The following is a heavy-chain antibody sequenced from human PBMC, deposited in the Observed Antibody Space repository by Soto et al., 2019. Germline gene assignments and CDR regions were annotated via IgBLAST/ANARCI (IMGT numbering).Heavy chain of an antibody. D-gene: IGHD3-10*01. CDR3: ARGSTIVRGAPSWFDP. CDR2: IIPIAAIA. Sequence: QVQLVQSVAEVKKPGSSVKVSCKASGGTFSRYTINWVRQAPGQGLEWMGRIIPIAAIANYTQKFQGRVTITVXXXSXXAYMELSSLRSDDTAVYYCARGSTIVRGAPSWFDPWGQGTLVTVSS. V-gene: IGHV1-69*02. CDR1: GGTFSRYT. J-gene: IGHJ5*02.